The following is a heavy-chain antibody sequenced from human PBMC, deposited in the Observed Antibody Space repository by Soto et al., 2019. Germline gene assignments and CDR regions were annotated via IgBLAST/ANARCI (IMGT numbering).Heavy chain of an antibody. CDR2: ISGSGGST. J-gene: IGHJ4*02. Sequence: GGSLRLSCAASGFTFSSYAMSWVRQAPGKGLEWVSAISGSGGSTYYADSVKGRFTISRDNSKNTLYLQMNSLRAEDTAVYYCVVRGVIPHYFDYWGQGTLVTVSS. D-gene: IGHD3-10*02. CDR3: VVRGVIPHYFDY. V-gene: IGHV3-23*01. CDR1: GFTFSSYA.